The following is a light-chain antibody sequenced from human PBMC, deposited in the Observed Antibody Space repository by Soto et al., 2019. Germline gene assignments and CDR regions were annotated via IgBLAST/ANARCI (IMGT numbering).Light chain of an antibody. CDR1: QSMRTY. V-gene: IGKV1-33*01. J-gene: IGKJ4*01. CDR3: QQLRMYPST. CDR2: DVS. Sequence: DIQMTQSPASLSASVVDRVTINCRASQSMRTYLNWYQQKPGKVPKVLIYDVSNVETGVPSRFSGSGSGTDFALTITSLQAEDFATYYCQQLRMYPSTFGGGTKVDIK.